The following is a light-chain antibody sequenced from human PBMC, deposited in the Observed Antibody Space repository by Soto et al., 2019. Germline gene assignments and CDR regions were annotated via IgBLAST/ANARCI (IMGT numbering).Light chain of an antibody. CDR2: DAS. Sequence: EIQMIQSPSALSTSVGDRVTITCRASQSISRRLAWYQQKPGKAPKLLIYDASSLESGVPAGFGGSGSGTQFTLTISSLQPDDFATYYCQQYNSYPWTFGQGTKVDIK. V-gene: IGKV1-5*01. CDR3: QQYNSYPWT. CDR1: QSISRR. J-gene: IGKJ1*01.